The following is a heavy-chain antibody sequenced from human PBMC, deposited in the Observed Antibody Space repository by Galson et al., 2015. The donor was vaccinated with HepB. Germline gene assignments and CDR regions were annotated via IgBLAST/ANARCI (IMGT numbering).Heavy chain of an antibody. D-gene: IGHD4-17*01. CDR2: INPNNGGT. CDR3: ARDPYDYGYMDV. Sequence: SVKVSCKASGYPLVAYYLHWVRLTPSHGLEWMGRINPNNGGTNYAQSFQGRVTMSVDTSISTAYMDLSNLKSDDTAVYYCARDPYDYGYMDVWGKGTTVIVSS. V-gene: IGHV1-2*06. CDR1: GYPLVAYY. J-gene: IGHJ6*03.